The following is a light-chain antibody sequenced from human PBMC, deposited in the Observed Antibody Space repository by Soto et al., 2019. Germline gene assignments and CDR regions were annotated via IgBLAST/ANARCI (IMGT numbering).Light chain of an antibody. CDR2: AAS. V-gene: IGKV1-39*01. CDR1: QSIDTY. CDR3: QQSYRTPLA. Sequence: DTKMNKKPSSLCASVGDRGTIPCRASQSIDTYLNWYQQKPGKAPKLLIYAASSLQSGVPSRFSGSGSGTDFTLASSILKPEDFATYFCQQSYRTPLACGGGTKVDIK. J-gene: IGKJ4*01.